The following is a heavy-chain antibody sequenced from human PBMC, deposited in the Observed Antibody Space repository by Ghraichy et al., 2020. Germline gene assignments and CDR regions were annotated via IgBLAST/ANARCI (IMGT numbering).Heavy chain of an antibody. CDR1: GGSFSGYY. D-gene: IGHD2-21*01. CDR3: ARAYRCGGGRCSTRDS. CDR2: INHGGTT. V-gene: IGHV4-34*01. J-gene: IGHJ5*02. Sequence: SETLSLTCAVYGGSFSGYYWSWIRQPPGKGLEWIGEINHGGTTNYNPSLKSRVTMSLDTSENQFSLKLTSVTAADTALYFCARAYRCGGGRCSTRDSWGQGTLVTVSS.